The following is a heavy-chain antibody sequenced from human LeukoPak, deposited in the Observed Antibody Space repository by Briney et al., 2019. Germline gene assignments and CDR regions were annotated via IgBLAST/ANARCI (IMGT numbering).Heavy chain of an antibody. CDR2: ISYDGSNK. CDR3: ARDAVSGSYTFDY. V-gene: IGHV3-30*04. CDR1: GFTFSSYA. J-gene: IGHJ4*02. D-gene: IGHD1-26*01. Sequence: GGSQRLSCAASGFTFSSYAMHWVRQAPGKGLEWVAVISYDGSNKYYADSVKGRFTISRDNSKNTLYLQMNSLRAEDTAVYYCARDAVSGSYTFDYWGQGTLVTVSS.